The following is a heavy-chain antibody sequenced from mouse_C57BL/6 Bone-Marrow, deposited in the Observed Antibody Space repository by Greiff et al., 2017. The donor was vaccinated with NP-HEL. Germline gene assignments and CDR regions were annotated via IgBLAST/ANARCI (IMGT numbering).Heavy chain of an antibody. Sequence: VKLVESGAELVKPGASVKISCKASGYAFSSYWMNWVKQRPGKGLEWIGQIYPGDGDTNYNGKFKGKATLTADKSSSTAYMQLSSLTSEDSAVYFCARSGGSLYYFDYWGQGTTLTVSS. D-gene: IGHD1-1*01. V-gene: IGHV1-80*01. J-gene: IGHJ2*01. CDR2: IYPGDGDT. CDR1: GYAFSSYW. CDR3: ARSGGSLYYFDY.